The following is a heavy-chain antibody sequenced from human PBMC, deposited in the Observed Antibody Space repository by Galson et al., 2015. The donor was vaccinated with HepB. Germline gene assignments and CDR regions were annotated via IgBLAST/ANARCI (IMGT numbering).Heavy chain of an antibody. CDR3: AKRGFMDA. V-gene: IGHV3-23*01. CDR2: ISESGDRT. D-gene: IGHD3-10*01. J-gene: IGHJ6*03. CDR1: GFTFSSYA. Sequence: SLRLSCAASGFTFSSYAMSWVRQAPGKGLEWVSTISESGDRTHYADSVKGRFTFSRDNSKSTLYLQMNSLRAEDTAVYYRAKRGFMDAWGKGITVTVSS.